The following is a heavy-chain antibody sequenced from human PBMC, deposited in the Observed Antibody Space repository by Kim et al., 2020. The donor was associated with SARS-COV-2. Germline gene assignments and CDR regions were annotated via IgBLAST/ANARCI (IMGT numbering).Heavy chain of an antibody. J-gene: IGHJ4*02. V-gene: IGHV4-39*01. D-gene: IGHD1-26*01. CDR3: ARLPNGIYSHFDF. CDR2: IYYRGST. Sequence: SETLSLTCTVSGGSISTKSNYWGWIRQPPGKGLECIGTIYYRGSTDYNPSLKSRVTVSVDTSKNQFSLQLTSITAADTAVYYCARLPNGIYSHFDFWGQGILGTVSS. CDR1: GGSISTKSNY.